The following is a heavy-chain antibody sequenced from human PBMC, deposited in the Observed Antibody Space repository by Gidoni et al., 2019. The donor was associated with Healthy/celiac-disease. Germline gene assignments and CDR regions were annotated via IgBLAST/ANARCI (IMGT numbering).Heavy chain of an antibody. CDR2: ISYDGSNK. CDR3: ARVRSSSWCNWFDP. J-gene: IGHJ5*02. V-gene: IGHV3-30-3*01. CDR1: GFTFSSYA. D-gene: IGHD6-13*01. Sequence: QVQLVESGGGVVQPGRSRRLSCAASGFTFSSYAMTWVRQAPGKGLELVAVISYDGSNKYYADSVKGRFTISRDNSKNTLYLQMNSLRAEDTAVYYCARVRSSSWCNWFDPWGQGTLVTVSS.